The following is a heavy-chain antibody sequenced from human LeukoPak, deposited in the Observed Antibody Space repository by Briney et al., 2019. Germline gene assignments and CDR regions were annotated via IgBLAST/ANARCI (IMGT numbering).Heavy chain of an antibody. CDR3: ARDHEI. J-gene: IGHJ3*02. CDR2: INQDGSEK. Sequence: PGGSLRLSCAASGFTFRSYWMHWVRKAPGKGLEWVANINQDGSEKYYVDSVKGRFTISRDNAKNSLYLQMNSLRAEDTAVYYCARDHEIWGRGTMVTVSS. V-gene: IGHV3-7*01. CDR1: GFTFRSYW.